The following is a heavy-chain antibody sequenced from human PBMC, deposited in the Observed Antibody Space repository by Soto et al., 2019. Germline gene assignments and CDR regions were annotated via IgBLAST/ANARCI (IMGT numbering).Heavy chain of an antibody. D-gene: IGHD1-26*01. CDR3: ARMGDGFNYFAY. CDR1: GFSLSTSGVR. CDR2: IDWDNDK. V-gene: IGHV2-70*04. Sequence: CPTLVNPTQTLTLTCTFSGFSLSTSGVRVSWIRQPPGKALEWLARIDWDNDKFYSSSLKTRLTISKDTSNNQAVLTMTNMDTVDTATYYCARMGDGFNYFAYWGQGIPVTVSS. J-gene: IGHJ4*02.